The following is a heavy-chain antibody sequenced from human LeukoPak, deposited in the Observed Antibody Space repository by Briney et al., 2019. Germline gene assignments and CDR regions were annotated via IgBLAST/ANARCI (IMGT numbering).Heavy chain of an antibody. Sequence: QSGGSLRLSCAASGFTFSNHGMTWVRQAPGKGLEWVSGISPSGDITYYADSVKGRFTISRDNSKNMVYLQVISLTAEDTAVYYCAKDDAWLRFGEWSQGTLVTVSA. D-gene: IGHD3-10*01. CDR3: AKDDAWLRFGE. CDR1: GFTFSNHG. J-gene: IGHJ4*02. V-gene: IGHV3-23*01. CDR2: ISPSGDIT.